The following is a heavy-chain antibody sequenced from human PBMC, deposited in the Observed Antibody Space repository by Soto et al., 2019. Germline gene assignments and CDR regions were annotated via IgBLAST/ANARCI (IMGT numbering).Heavy chain of an antibody. V-gene: IGHV3-66*01. D-gene: IGHD2-15*01. J-gene: IGHJ3*02. Sequence: GGSLRLSCAVSGVTVSGNDMSWVRQAPGKGLEWVSVIYSGGSTYYADSVKGRFTISRDNSKNTLYLQMNSLRAEDTAVYYCAHKQCSGGSCYSVWYAFAIWGQGTMVPVSS. CDR3: AHKQCSGGSCYSVWYAFAI. CDR1: GVTVSGND. CDR2: IYSGGST.